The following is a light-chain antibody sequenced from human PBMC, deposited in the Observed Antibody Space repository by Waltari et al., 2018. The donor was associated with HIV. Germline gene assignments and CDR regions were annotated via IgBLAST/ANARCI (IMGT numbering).Light chain of an antibody. CDR2: SNN. J-gene: IGLJ3*02. Sequence: QSVLTQPPSASGTPGQRVTISCSGSSANIGRHYAFWYQQHPRTAPKLLIFSNNHRPSGVPDRFSGSKSGTSASLAISGLRAEDEADYYCAAWDGSLSSVVFGGGTKLTVL. CDR3: AAWDGSLSSVV. V-gene: IGLV1-47*02. CDR1: SANIGRHY.